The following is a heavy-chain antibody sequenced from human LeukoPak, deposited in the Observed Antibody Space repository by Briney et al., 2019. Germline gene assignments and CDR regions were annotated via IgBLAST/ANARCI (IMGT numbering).Heavy chain of an antibody. Sequence: SETLSLICTVSGGSIGNYFWSWIRQPAGKGLEWIGHIYTSGSTNYNPSLKSRVTMSVNTSKNQFSLKMSSVTAADTAVYYCARSHPSTYYGDYFDYWGQGTLVTVSS. CDR1: GGSIGNYF. D-gene: IGHD4-17*01. CDR2: IYTSGST. CDR3: ARSHPSTYYGDYFDY. V-gene: IGHV4-4*07. J-gene: IGHJ4*02.